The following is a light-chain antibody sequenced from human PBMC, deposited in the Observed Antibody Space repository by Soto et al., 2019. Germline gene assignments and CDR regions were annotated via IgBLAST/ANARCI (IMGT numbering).Light chain of an antibody. CDR2: WAS. V-gene: IGKV4-1*01. Sequence: DIVLTQSPDSLAVSLGERATINCKSSQSVLYISNNKNYLAWYQHKPGQSPKLLIYWASTRESGVPDRFSGSGSGTDFTLTISSLQTEDVAVYYCQQYYTIPHTFGQGTKLEIK. J-gene: IGKJ2*01. CDR1: QSVLYISNNKNY. CDR3: QQYYTIPHT.